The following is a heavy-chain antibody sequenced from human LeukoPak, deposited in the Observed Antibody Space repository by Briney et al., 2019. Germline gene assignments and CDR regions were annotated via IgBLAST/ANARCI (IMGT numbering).Heavy chain of an antibody. J-gene: IGHJ4*02. Sequence: GGSLRLSCAASGFTFITYAMTWVRQAPGKGLEWVSAISGSGGSTYYADSVKGRFTISRDNSKNTLYLQMNSLRAEDTAVYYCAKDSLITMVRGVIKGHFDYWGQGTLVTVSS. CDR1: GFTFITYA. D-gene: IGHD3-10*01. CDR3: AKDSLITMVRGVIKGHFDY. V-gene: IGHV3-23*01. CDR2: ISGSGGST.